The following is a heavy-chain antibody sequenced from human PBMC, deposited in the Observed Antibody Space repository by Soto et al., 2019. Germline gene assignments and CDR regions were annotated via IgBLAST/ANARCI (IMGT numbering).Heavy chain of an antibody. CDR1: GYMFPIYH. CDR2: IDPSDSRT. V-gene: IGHV5-10-1*01. D-gene: IGHD2-8*01. Sequence: GESLKISCEASGYMFPIYHISWVRQMPGKGLEWVVKIDPSDSRTMYRPSSRARITISVDKSINTAYLEWGRLKASDTAMYYCARHDFNGDFHXWGQVTQVTVSX. J-gene: IGHJ4*02. CDR3: ARHDFNGDFHX.